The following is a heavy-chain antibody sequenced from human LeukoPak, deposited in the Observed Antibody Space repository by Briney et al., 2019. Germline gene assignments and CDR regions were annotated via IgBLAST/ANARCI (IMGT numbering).Heavy chain of an antibody. CDR3: AYCSSTSCYDWWFDP. CDR1: GYTFTRYG. CDR2: ISAYNGNT. Sequence: GASVKVSCKASGYTFTRYGISWVRQTPGQGLEWMGWISAYNGNTNYAQKLQGRVTMTTDTSTSTAYMELRSLRSDDTAVYYCAYCSSTSCYDWWFDPWVQGTLVTVSS. J-gene: IGHJ5*02. D-gene: IGHD2-2*01. V-gene: IGHV1-18*04.